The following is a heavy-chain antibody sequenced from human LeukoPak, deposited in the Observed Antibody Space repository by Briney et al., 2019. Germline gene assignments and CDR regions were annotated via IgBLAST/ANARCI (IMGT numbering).Heavy chain of an antibody. CDR3: ARAVEITMIVVVSHSDY. D-gene: IGHD3-22*01. CDR1: GGSISSGDYY. J-gene: IGHJ4*02. Sequence: PSETLSLTCTVSGGSISSGDYYWSWIRQPPGKGLEWIGYIYYSGSTYYNPSLKSRVTISVDTSKNQFSLKLSSVTAADTAVYYCARAVEITMIVVVSHSDYWGQGTLVTVSS. CDR2: IYYSGST. V-gene: IGHV4-30-4*01.